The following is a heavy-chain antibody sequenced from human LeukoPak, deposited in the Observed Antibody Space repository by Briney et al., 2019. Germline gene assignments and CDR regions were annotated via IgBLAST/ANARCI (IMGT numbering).Heavy chain of an antibody. J-gene: IGHJ4*02. D-gene: IGHD2-2*01. CDR2: VSYSGTT. CDR3: AKLTCSSTFCPLDY. CDR1: GGSISSSSFF. Sequence: PSETLSLTCTVSGGSISSSSFFWAWIRQPPGKGWEWIGTVSYSGTTYYSPSLKSRVTISVDTSKNQFSLRLTSVTAADTALYYYAKLTCSSTFCPLDYWGQGTLVTVSS. V-gene: IGHV4-39*01.